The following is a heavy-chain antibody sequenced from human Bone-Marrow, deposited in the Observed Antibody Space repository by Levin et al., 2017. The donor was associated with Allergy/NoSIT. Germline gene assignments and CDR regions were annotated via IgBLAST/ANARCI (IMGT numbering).Heavy chain of an antibody. CDR2: IYYSGST. Sequence: SQTLSLTCTVSGGSISSYYWSWIRQPPGKGLEWIGYIYYSGSTNYNPSLKSRVTISVDTSKNQFSLKLSSVTAADTAVYYCARQKARGYYYYYGMDGWGQGTTVTVS. V-gene: IGHV4-59*08. CDR3: ARQKARGYYYYYGMDG. CDR1: GGSISSYY. J-gene: IGHJ6*02.